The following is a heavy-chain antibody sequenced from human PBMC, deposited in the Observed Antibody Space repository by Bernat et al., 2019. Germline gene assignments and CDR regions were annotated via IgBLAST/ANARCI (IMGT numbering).Heavy chain of an antibody. CDR2: IYYSGST. D-gene: IGHD6-25*01. CDR1: GGSISSSSYY. V-gene: IGHV4-39*02. CDR3: AREAAVCWFDP. J-gene: IGHJ5*02. Sequence: QLQLQESGPGLVKPSETLSLTCTVFGGSISSSSYYWGWIRQPPGKGLEWIGSIYYSGSTYYNPSLKSRVTISVDTSKNQFSLKLSSVTAADTAVYYCAREAAVCWFDPWGQGTLVTVSS.